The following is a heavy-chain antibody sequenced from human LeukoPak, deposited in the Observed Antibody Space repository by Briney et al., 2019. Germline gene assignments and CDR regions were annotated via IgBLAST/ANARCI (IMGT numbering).Heavy chain of an antibody. D-gene: IGHD1-26*01. Sequence: SETLSLTCTVSGGSISRGRYYWPWIRQPPGKGLEWIGYIYYSGTTYYNPSLKSRVTISVDTSKNQFSLKLRSVPGADTAFYYCAEFVGETEAFHIWGQGPLVTVSS. CDR2: IYYSGTT. CDR1: GGSISRGRYY. V-gene: IGHV4-30-4*01. J-gene: IGHJ3*02. CDR3: AEFVGETEAFHI.